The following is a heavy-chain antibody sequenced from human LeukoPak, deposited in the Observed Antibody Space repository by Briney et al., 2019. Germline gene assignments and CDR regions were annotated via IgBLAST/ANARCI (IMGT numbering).Heavy chain of an antibody. V-gene: IGHV3-33*01. Sequence: GGSLRLSCAATGLTFSSYGMHWVRQAPGKGLERVAVIWYDGSNKYYGDSVKGRFTISRDNSKKTLYLQMNSLRVEDTAVYYCARGDGYNDAEYLQHWGQGTLVTVS. CDR2: IWYDGSNK. CDR1: GLTFSSYG. D-gene: IGHD5-24*01. CDR3: ARGDGYNDAEYLQH. J-gene: IGHJ1*01.